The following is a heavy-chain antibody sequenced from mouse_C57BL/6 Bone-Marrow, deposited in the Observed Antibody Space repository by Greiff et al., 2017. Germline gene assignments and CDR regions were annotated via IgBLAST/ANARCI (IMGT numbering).Heavy chain of an antibody. CDR2: IDPSDSYT. CDR1: GYTFTSYW. CDR3: ARLYYYGGRPLRYCDV. Sequence: QVQLQQPGAELVKPGASVKLSCKASGYTFTSYWMQWVKQRPGQGLEWIGEIDPSDSYTNYNQKFKGKATLTVDTSSSTAYMQLSSLTSEDSALYYCARLYYYGGRPLRYCDVWGTGTTVTVSS. J-gene: IGHJ1*03. V-gene: IGHV1-50*01. D-gene: IGHD1-1*01.